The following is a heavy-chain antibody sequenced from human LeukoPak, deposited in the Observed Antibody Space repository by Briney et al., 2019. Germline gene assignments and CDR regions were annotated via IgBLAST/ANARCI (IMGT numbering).Heavy chain of an antibody. CDR1: GFTFSSYW. CDR2: IKRDGNEK. V-gene: IGHV3-7*01. J-gene: IGHJ5*01. CDR3: AKEGAYPIITYDS. Sequence: QPGGSLRHSCAASGFTFSSYWMNWVRQAPGKGLEWVANIKRDGNEKNYVDSVKGRFSISRDNAKNSLYLQMDSLRAEDTAVYYCAKEGAYPIITYDSWGQGALVTVSS. D-gene: IGHD3-10*01.